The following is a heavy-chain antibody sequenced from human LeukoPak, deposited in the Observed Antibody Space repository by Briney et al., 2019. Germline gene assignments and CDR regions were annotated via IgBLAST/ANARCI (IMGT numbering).Heavy chain of an antibody. D-gene: IGHD1-14*01. J-gene: IGHJ4*02. V-gene: IGHV1-18*01. CDR1: VYTFTIYG. Sequence: AAVKVSFMSSVYTFTIYGITWVRQAPGQGLEWMGWITGYNGDTKYAQNLQGRVTMTTDTSTSTAYMELRSLRSDDTAVYYCARGGRRYFDYWGQGTLVTVSS. CDR2: ITGYNGDT. CDR3: ARGGRRYFDY.